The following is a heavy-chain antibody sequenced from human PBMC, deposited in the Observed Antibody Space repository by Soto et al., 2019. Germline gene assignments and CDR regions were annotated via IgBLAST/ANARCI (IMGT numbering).Heavy chain of an antibody. CDR3: AREPVRRLQGPDYSYYGMDV. CDR1: RFTFSSYA. Sequence: PGGSLRLSCAASRFTFSSYAIRWVRQGPGKGLEWVAAISHDGSDKYYVDSVKGRFTISRDNSKNTLYLRMNSLRVEDTAVYYCAREPVRRLQGPDYSYYGMDVWGQGTTVTVSS. J-gene: IGHJ6*02. D-gene: IGHD6-25*01. CDR2: ISHDGSDK. V-gene: IGHV3-30-3*01.